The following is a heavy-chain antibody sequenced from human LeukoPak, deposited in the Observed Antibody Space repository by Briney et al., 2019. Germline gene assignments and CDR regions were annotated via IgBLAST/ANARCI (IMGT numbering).Heavy chain of an antibody. J-gene: IGHJ4*02. D-gene: IGHD3-22*01. CDR3: AVSANDYYSGLDY. Sequence: PSESLSPTCAVSGYSISSGYYWGWIRQSPGNGLEWIGSVYHTGNTYYNPSLKSRVTMSIDSSKNQFSLKLNSVTAADTAVYYCAVSANDYYSGLDYWGQGTLVTVSS. V-gene: IGHV4-38-2*01. CDR1: GYSISSGYY. CDR2: VYHTGNT.